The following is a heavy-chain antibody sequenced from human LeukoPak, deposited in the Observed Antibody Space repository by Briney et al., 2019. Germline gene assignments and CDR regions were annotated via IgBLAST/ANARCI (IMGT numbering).Heavy chain of an antibody. J-gene: IGHJ4*02. V-gene: IGHV3-30*18. Sequence: GGSLRLSCAASGFTFSSYGMHWVRQAPGKGLEWVAVISYDGSNKYYADSVKGRFTISRDNSKNTLYLQVNSLRAEDTAVYYCAKVSDYYDSSGYLDYWGQGTLVTVSS. D-gene: IGHD3-22*01. CDR2: ISYDGSNK. CDR1: GFTFSSYG. CDR3: AKVSDYYDSSGYLDY.